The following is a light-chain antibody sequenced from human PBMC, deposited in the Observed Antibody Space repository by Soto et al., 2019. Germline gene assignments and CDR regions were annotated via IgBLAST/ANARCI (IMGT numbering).Light chain of an antibody. Sequence: LTQPACVSGSPGQSITISCSGTSSDVGRYNYVSWYQQHPGKAPKLMIYEVNNRPSGVSNRFSGSKSDNTASLTISGLQAEDEADYYCCSYTTSSTYVFGTGTKVTVL. CDR1: SSDVGRYNY. J-gene: IGLJ1*01. CDR3: CSYTTSSTYV. V-gene: IGLV2-14*01. CDR2: EVN.